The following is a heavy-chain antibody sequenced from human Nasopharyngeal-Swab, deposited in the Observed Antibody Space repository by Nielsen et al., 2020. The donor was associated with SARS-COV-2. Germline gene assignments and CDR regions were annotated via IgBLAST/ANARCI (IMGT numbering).Heavy chain of an antibody. V-gene: IGHV3-33*01. J-gene: IGHJ3*01. D-gene: IGHD5-12*01. CDR3: AREGPYSGTNGFDL. CDR1: GFSFSNHG. Sequence: GESLKISCAASGFSFSNHGMSWVRQAPGKGLEWVAVIWSDGKTTKYADSVKGRLTISRDKSRNTLYLQMNNLRVEDTAIYYCAREGPYSGTNGFDLWGQGTMVTVSS. CDR2: IWSDGKTT.